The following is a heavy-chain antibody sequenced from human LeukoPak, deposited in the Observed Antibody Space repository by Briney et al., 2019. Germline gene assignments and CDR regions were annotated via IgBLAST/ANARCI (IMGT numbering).Heavy chain of an antibody. D-gene: IGHD3-3*01. CDR3: ASPSIFGVPEGYMDV. CDR2: IYTSGST. J-gene: IGHJ6*03. CDR1: GGSISSYY. V-gene: IGHV4-4*07. Sequence: SETLSLTCTVSGGSISSYYWSWIRQPAGKGLEWIGRIYTSGSTNYNHSLTSRVSISVDTSKYQFSLKLSSVTAGDTAVYYCASPSIFGVPEGYMDVWGKGTTVTVSS.